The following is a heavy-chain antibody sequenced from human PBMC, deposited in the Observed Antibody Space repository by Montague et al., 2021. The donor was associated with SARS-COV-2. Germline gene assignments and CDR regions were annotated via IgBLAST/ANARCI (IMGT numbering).Heavy chain of an antibody. V-gene: IGHV4-59*01. CDR1: GDSISSSY. D-gene: IGHD3-16*01. CDR3: ARTWRFGQSYGLDI. CDR2: AYYVPSTNSANT. Sequence: SETLSLTCSVSGDSISSSYYNWIRQTPGKGLEWIGYAYYVPSTNSANTHSNPSLKRRATISLDTSENQFSLKLSSVTAADTAVHYCARTWRFGQSYGLDIWGQGTMVTVSS. J-gene: IGHJ3*02.